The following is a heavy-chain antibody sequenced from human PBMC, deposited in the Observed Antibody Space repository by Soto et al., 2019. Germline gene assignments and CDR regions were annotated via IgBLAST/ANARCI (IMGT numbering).Heavy chain of an antibody. CDR1: GDSISNSRW. J-gene: IGHJ3*01. V-gene: IGHV4-4*02. CDR2: IFHSGDT. D-gene: IGHD6-19*01. Sequence: QVQLQESGPGLVKPSGTLSLTCAVSGDSISNSRWWTWVRQPPGKGLEWIGDIFHSGDTNYNPSRNXXVFISVDKSQHQSSLKVSSVTAADTAGYYCAYSTGWYRHDVWGQGTVVTVSS. CDR3: AYSTGWYRHDV.